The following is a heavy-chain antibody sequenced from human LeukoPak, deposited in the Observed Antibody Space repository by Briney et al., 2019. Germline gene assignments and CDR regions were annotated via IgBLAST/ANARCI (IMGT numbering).Heavy chain of an antibody. CDR2: ISGSGGST. Sequence: PGGSLRLSYAASGFSFSSYAMNWVRQAPGKGLEWLSVISGSGGSTYYADSVRGRFTISRDNSRNTMYLQMTSLTTEDTAVYYCAKGLRSDGYSLFDYWGQGTLVTVSS. V-gene: IGHV3-23*01. CDR1: GFSFSSYA. J-gene: IGHJ4*02. CDR3: AKGLRSDGYSLFDY. D-gene: IGHD2-21*01.